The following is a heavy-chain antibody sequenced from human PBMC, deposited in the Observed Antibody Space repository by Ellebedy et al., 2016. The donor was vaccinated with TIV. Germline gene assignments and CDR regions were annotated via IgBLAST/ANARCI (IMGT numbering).Heavy chain of an antibody. CDR1: GFSFGAHA. J-gene: IGHJ4*02. CDR2: ISWDGRKT. D-gene: IGHD5-24*01. Sequence: GESLKISCAASGFSFGAHAMHWVRQVPGKGLEWVSFISWDGRKTYYADSVKGRFTICRDNNKQSLFLQMNSLKTADAAFYYCAKDSVTIKMATITGFDFWGQGTLVTVSS. CDR3: AKDSVTIKMATITGFDF. V-gene: IGHV3-43D*04.